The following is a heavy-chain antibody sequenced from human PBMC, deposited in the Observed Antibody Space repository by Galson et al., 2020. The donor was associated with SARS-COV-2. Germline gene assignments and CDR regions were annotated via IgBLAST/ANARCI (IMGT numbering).Heavy chain of an antibody. CDR2: IYESGTT. Sequence: SETLSLTCSVSGGSISRGAYYWGWVRQPPGKGLEWIGSIYESGTTHYNPSLKSRVLISVASSKNQISLRLRSVNAADTAVYYCTRSTVAAALGVGHWGQGTLVTVSS. CDR1: GGSISRGAYY. CDR3: TRSTVAAALGVGH. J-gene: IGHJ4*02. D-gene: IGHD2-2*01. V-gene: IGHV4-39*07.